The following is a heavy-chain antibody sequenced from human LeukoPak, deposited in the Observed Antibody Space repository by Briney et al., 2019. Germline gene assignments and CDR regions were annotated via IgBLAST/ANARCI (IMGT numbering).Heavy chain of an antibody. CDR3: ARVGEFVVVTASTHSYYMDV. D-gene: IGHD2-21*02. CDR2: IYYSGST. J-gene: IGHJ6*03. V-gene: IGHV4-38-2*02. CDR1: GYSISSGYY. Sequence: SETLSLTCTVSGYSISSGYYWGWIRQPPGKGLEWIGSIYYSGSTYYNPSLKSRVTISVDTSKNQFSLKLSSVTAADTAVYYCARVGEFVVVTASTHSYYMDVWGKGTTVTVSS.